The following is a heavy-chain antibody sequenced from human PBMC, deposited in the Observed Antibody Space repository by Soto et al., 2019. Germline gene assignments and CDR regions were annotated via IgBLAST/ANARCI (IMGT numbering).Heavy chain of an antibody. CDR3: XXXXXXXXXXXXWGTYGMDV. V-gene: IGHV3-30-3*01. J-gene: IGHJ6*02. Sequence: QVQLVESGGGVVQPGRSLRLSCAASGFTFSSYAMHWVRQAPGKGLEWVAVISYDGSNKYYADSVKGRFTISRDNAKNTLYLQMXXXXXXXXXXXXXXXXXXXXXXXXXWGTYGMDVWGQGTTVTVSS. CDR2: ISYDGSNK. CDR1: GFTFSSYA. D-gene: IGHD3-16*01.